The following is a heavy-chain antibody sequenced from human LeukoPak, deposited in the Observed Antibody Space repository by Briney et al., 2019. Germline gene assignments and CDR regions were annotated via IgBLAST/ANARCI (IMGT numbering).Heavy chain of an antibody. V-gene: IGHV4-59*06. D-gene: IGHD6-19*01. CDR3: ARAKYNTGWNLDY. Sequence: SETLSLTCTVSGDSISTYYWSWIRQPPGKGLQWIGYAHYSRSTYYNPSLESRLTMSVDTSKNQFSLKVSSVTAADTAVYYCARAKYNTGWNLDYWGQGTLVTVSS. J-gene: IGHJ4*02. CDR1: GDSISTYY. CDR2: AHYSRST.